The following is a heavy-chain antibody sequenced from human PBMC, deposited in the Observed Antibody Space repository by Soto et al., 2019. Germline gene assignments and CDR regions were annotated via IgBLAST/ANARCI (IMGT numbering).Heavy chain of an antibody. V-gene: IGHV4-59*08. Sequence: PSETLSLTCPVSCGSISSYYLSWILHPPGKGLELIWYIYYSGSTNYNPSLKSRVTISVDTSKNQFSLKLSSVTAADTAVYYCARHVRGTHYYFDYWGQGTLVTVSS. CDR1: CGSISSYY. D-gene: IGHD1-1*01. CDR3: ARHVRGTHYYFDY. CDR2: IYYSGST. J-gene: IGHJ4*02.